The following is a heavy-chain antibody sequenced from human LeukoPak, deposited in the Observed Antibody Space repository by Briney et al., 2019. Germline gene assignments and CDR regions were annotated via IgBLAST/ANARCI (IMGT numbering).Heavy chain of an antibody. CDR1: GFTFSSYW. CDR2: IKQDGSEK. CDR3: ARDSFGDALDY. D-gene: IGHD4-17*01. J-gene: IGHJ4*02. V-gene: IGHV3-7*01. Sequence: GGSLRLSCAASGFTFSSYWMSWVRQAPGKGLEWVANIKQDGSEKYYVDSVKGRFTISRDNAKNSLYLQMDSLRAEDTAVYYCARDSFGDALDYWGQGTLVTVSS.